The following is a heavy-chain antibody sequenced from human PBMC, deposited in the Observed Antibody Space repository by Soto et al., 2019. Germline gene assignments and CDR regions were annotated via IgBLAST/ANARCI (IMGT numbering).Heavy chain of an antibody. V-gene: IGHV4-39*01. CDR1: GGSISSGSYY. CDR3: ARQKGSYDAIDY. CDR2: IYYSGTT. D-gene: IGHD1-26*01. Sequence: QLQLQESGPGLVKPSETLSLTCTVSGGSISSGSYYWGWIRQPPGKGLEWIGNIYYSGTTYSNPSLKSRVTLSVDTSKNQCSLRLSSVTAADTSVYYCARQKGSYDAIDYWGQGTLVTVSS. J-gene: IGHJ4*02.